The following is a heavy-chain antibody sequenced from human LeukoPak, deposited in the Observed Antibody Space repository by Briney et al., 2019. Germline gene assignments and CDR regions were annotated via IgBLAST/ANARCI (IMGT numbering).Heavy chain of an antibody. V-gene: IGHV1-18*01. D-gene: IGHD6-13*01. J-gene: IGHJ6*02. CDR1: VYTFSSYI. Sequence: GASVKVSLKPSVYTFSSYIISWVRQAPQQGGEWLGWISAFNGKTNYAQKLQGRVTMNTDTSTSTAYMELRSLRSDDTAVYYCARDLAPYSSSWYSYYYYGMSVWGQGGTVTVSS. CDR3: ARDLAPYSSSWYSYYYYGMSV. CDR2: ISAFNGKT.